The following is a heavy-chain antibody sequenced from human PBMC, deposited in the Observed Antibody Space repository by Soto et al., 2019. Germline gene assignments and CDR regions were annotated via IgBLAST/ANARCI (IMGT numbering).Heavy chain of an antibody. CDR2: IKQDGSEK. CDR3: VREASSSGLHLDH. D-gene: IGHD6-6*01. Sequence: EVQLVESGGGLVQPGGSLRLSCVASGFTFSTYWMTWVRQAPGKGLEWVANIKQDGSEKNFVDSVKGRFTISRDNAKNSLYLQMNSLRAEDAAVYYCVREASSSGLHLDHWGRGTLVTVSS. CDR1: GFTFSTYW. V-gene: IGHV3-7*03. J-gene: IGHJ4*02.